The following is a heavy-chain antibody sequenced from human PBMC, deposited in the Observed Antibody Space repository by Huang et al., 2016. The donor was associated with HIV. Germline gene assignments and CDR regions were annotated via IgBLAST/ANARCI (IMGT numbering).Heavy chain of an antibody. Sequence: QVQLVQSGAEVKKPGASVKVSCKASGFNFNNYDFNWVRQATGQGREWMGRMNPKRGKTGYAQKVQGRFTSTRNTSITTAYMELRSLRSEDTAVYYCARARGFLYDSTGYYSRYYFDSWGQGTLVTISS. CDR1: GFNFNNYD. CDR3: ARARGFLYDSTGYYSRYYFDS. CDR2: MNPKRGKT. D-gene: IGHD3-22*01. V-gene: IGHV1-8*03. J-gene: IGHJ4*02.